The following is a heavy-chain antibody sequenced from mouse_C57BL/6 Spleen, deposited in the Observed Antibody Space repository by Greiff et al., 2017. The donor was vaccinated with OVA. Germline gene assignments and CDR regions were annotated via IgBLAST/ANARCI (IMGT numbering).Heavy chain of an antibody. D-gene: IGHD1-1*01. CDR3: AINTVQAY. CDR2: IHPSASDT. Sequence: QVQLQQPGAELVKPGASVKVSCKASGYTFTSYWMHWVKQRPGQGLEWIGRIHPSASDTNYNQKFKGKATLTVDKSSSTAYMQLSSLTSEDAAVYYCAINTVQAYWGQGTLVTVSA. V-gene: IGHV1-74*01. CDR1: GYTFTSYW. J-gene: IGHJ3*01.